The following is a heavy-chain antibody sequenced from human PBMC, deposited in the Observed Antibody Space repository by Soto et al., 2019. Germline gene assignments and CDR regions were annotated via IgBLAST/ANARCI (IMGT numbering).Heavy chain of an antibody. CDR3: ARAPGYSAAFDI. CDR2: IIPIFGTA. D-gene: IGHD3-22*01. CDR1: GGTFSSYS. J-gene: IGHJ3*02. V-gene: IGHV1-69*13. Sequence: GASVKVSCKASGGTFSSYSISWVRQAPGQGLEWMGGIIPIFGTANYAQKFQGRVTITADESTSTAYMELSSLRSEDTAVYYCARAPGYSAAFDIWGQGTMVTVSS.